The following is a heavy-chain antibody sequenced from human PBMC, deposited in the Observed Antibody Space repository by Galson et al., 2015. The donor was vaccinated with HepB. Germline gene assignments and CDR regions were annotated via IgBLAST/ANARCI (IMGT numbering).Heavy chain of an antibody. CDR3: AKSLGGNDRIANY. Sequence: SLRLSCAASGFTFSSYAMSWVRQAPGKGLEWVSAISGSGGSTYYADSVKGRFTISRDNSKNTLYLQMNSLRAEDTAVYYCAKSLGGNDRIANYWGQGTLVTVSS. CDR2: ISGSGGST. CDR1: GFTFSSYA. V-gene: IGHV3-23*01. J-gene: IGHJ4*01. D-gene: IGHD1-1*01.